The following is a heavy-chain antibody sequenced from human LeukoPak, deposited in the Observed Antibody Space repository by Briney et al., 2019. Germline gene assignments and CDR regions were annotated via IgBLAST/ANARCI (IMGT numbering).Heavy chain of an antibody. CDR3: AKGVEVPAANDAFDI. CDR2: ISYDGSNK. D-gene: IGHD2-2*01. J-gene: IGHJ3*02. CDR1: GFTFSSYG. Sequence: PGRSLRLSCAASGFTFSSYGMHWVRQAPGKGLEWVAVISYDGSNKYYADSVKGRFTISRDNSKNTLYLQMNSLRAEDTAVYYCAKGVEVPAANDAFDIWGQGTMVTVSS. V-gene: IGHV3-30*18.